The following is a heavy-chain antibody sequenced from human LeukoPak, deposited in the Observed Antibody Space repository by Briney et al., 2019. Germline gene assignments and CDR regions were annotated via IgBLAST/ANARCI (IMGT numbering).Heavy chain of an antibody. V-gene: IGHV4-34*01. Sequence: GSLRLSCAASGFTVSSNYMTWIRQSPGKGLEWIGEINHTGGTRYNSSLKSRITISVDTSQNHFSLRLTSVTAADTAVYYCASRFVELGPTNYWGQGTLVTVSS. D-gene: IGHD1-26*01. CDR2: INHTGGT. CDR3: ASRFVELGPTNY. J-gene: IGHJ4*02. CDR1: GFTVSSNY.